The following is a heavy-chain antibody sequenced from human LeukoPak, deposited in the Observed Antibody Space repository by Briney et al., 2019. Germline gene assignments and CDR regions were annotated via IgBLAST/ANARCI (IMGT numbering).Heavy chain of an antibody. CDR1: GYTFTGYY. J-gene: IGHJ6*03. Sequence: ASVKVSCKASGYTFTGYYMHWVRQAPGQGLEWMGRINPNSGGTNYAQKFQGRVTMTRDTSISTAYMELSRLRSDDTAVYYCAREAGIYCSGGSCYSNYYMDVWGKGTTVTASS. V-gene: IGHV1-2*06. D-gene: IGHD2-15*01. CDR2: INPNSGGT. CDR3: AREAGIYCSGGSCYSNYYMDV.